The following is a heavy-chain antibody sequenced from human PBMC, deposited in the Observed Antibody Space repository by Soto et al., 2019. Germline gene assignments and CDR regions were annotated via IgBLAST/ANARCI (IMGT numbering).Heavy chain of an antibody. CDR1: GGTFSSYT. CDR2: IIPILGIA. D-gene: IGHD6-13*01. CDR3: ARDAGRQAFDY. V-gene: IGHV1-69*04. J-gene: IGHJ4*02. Sequence: ASVKVSCKASGGTFSSYTISWVRQAPGQGLEWMGRIIPILGIANYAQKFQGRVTITADKSTSTAYMELSSLRSEDTAVYYCARDAGRQAFDYWGQGTLVTVSS.